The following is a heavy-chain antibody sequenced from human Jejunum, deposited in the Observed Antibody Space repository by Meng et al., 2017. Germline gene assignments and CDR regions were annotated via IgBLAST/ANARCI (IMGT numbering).Heavy chain of an antibody. J-gene: IGHJ4*01. D-gene: IGHD3-3*01. Sequence: GESLKISCAASGFTFSTYYMSWVRQAPGKGLEWVANIKEDGSKKNYVESVKGRFTISKDNTKNSLYLQMNTLRAEDTAVYYCARDWPGVAPSGRGFGYWGRGKQVHVSS. V-gene: IGHV3-7*01. CDR3: ARDWPGVAPSGRGFGY. CDR2: IKEDGSKK. CDR1: GFTFSTYY.